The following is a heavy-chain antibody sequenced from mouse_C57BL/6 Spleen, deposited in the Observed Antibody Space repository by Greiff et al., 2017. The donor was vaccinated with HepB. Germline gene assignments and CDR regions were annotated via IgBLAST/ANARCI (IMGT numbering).Heavy chain of an antibody. CDR2: ISGGGGNT. V-gene: IGHV5-9*01. J-gene: IGHJ2*01. Sequence: EVMLVESGGGLVKPGGSLKLSCAASGFTFSSYTMSWVRQTPEKRLEWVATISGGGGNTYYPDSVKGRFTISRDNAKNTLYLQMSSLRSEDTALYYCARLGRGFDYWGQGTTLTVSS. CDR1: GFTFSSYT. D-gene: IGHD4-1*01. CDR3: ARLGRGFDY.